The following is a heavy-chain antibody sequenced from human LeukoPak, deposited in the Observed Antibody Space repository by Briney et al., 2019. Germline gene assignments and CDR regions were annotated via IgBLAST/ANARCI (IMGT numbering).Heavy chain of an antibody. CDR1: GFTFSSYS. V-gene: IGHV3-21*01. D-gene: IGHD3-22*01. CDR2: ISSSSSYI. CDR3: ARDSKGFSGYYDY. J-gene: IGHJ4*02. Sequence: GGSLRLSCAASGFTFSSYSMNWVRRAPGKGLEWDSSISSSSSYIYYADSVKGRFTISRDNAKNSLYLQMNSLRAEDTAVYYCARDSKGFSGYYDYWGQGTLVTVSS.